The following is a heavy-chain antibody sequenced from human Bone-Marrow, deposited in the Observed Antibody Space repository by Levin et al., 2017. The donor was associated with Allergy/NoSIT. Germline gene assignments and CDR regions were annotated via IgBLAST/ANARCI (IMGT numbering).Heavy chain of an antibody. CDR1: GFTFSSYG. CDR3: ARGLLLRMTTVTQYYYGMDV. Sequence: GGSLRLSCAASGFTFSSYGMHWVRQAPGNGLEWVAVIWYDGSNKYYADSVKGRFTISRDNSKNTLYLQMNSLRAEDTAVYYCARGLLLRMTTVTQYYYGMDVWGQGTTVTVSS. J-gene: IGHJ6*02. D-gene: IGHD4-17*01. V-gene: IGHV3-33*01. CDR2: IWYDGSNK.